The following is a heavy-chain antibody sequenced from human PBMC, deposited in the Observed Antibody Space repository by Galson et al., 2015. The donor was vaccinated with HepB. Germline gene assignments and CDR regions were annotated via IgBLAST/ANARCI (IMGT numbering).Heavy chain of an antibody. CDR2: IGTAGDT. CDR1: GFTFSNYD. V-gene: IGHV3-13*04. CDR3: ARDHASSLDY. J-gene: IGHJ4*02. Sequence: SLRLSCAASGFTFSNYDMHWVRQVIGKGLEWVSAIGTAGDTYYPGSVKGRFTISRENARNSLYLQMNSLRAGDTAVYYCARDHASSLDYWGQGTRLTVSS. D-gene: IGHD6-13*01.